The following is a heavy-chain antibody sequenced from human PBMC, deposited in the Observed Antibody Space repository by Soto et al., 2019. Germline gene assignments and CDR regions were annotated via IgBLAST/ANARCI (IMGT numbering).Heavy chain of an antibody. CDR2: INVDNGET. J-gene: IGHJ5*02. V-gene: IGHV1-18*04. Sequence: QVQLVQSGAEVKKPGASVKVSCKASGYNFMRYGFTWLRQAPGQGLGWMGWINVDNGETKYPQKIQGRVTMTTDTSTSTVYMEQRSLTSDDKAVYYCARWISGAYSDSFDPWGHGPRVTVSS. CDR3: ARWISGAYSDSFDP. CDR1: GYNFMRYG. D-gene: IGHD1-26*01.